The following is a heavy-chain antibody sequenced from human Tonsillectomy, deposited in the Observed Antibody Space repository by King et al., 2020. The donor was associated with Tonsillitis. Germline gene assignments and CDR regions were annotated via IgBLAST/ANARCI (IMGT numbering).Heavy chain of an antibody. Sequence: VQLVESGGGVVQPGRSLRLSCAASGFTFSSYAMHWVRQAPGKGLEWVAVISYDGSNKYYADSVKGRFTISRDNSKNTLYLQMNSLRAEDTAVYYCAGEGQTGDAFDIWGQGTMVTVSS. CDR1: GFTFSSYA. V-gene: IGHV3-30-3*01. CDR3: AGEGQTGDAFDI. D-gene: IGHD3-9*01. J-gene: IGHJ3*02. CDR2: ISYDGSNK.